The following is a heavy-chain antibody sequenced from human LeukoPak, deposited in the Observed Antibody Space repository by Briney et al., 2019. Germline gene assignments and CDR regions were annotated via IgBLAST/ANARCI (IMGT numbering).Heavy chain of an antibody. D-gene: IGHD1-1*01. CDR2: MNPNSGNT. CDR3: ARTSLRRPGTDI. Sequence: ASVKVSCKASGYTFTSYDINWVRQATGQGLEWMGWMNPNSGNTGYAQKFQGRVTMTRNTSISTAYMELSSLRSEDTAVYYCARTSLRRPGTDIWGQGTMVTVSS. V-gene: IGHV1-8*01. J-gene: IGHJ3*02. CDR1: GYTFTSYD.